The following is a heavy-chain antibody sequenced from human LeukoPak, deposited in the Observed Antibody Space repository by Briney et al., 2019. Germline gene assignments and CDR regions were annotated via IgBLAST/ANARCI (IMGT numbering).Heavy chain of an antibody. Sequence: SVKVSCKASGGTFSSYATSWVRQAPGQGLEWMGGIIPIFGTANYAQKFQGRVTITADKSTSTAYVELSSLRSEDTAVYYCARVLVVPAAMPTNFDYWGQGTLVTVSS. CDR3: ARVLVVPAAMPTNFDY. V-gene: IGHV1-69*06. CDR2: IIPIFGTA. CDR1: GGTFSSYA. D-gene: IGHD2-2*01. J-gene: IGHJ4*02.